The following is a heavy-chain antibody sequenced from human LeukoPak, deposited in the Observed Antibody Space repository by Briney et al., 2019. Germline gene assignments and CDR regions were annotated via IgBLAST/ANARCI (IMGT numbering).Heavy chain of an antibody. CDR3: ARDDWLQGPYYFDY. CDR1: GFTFSSYA. Sequence: GGSLRLSCAASGFTFSSYAMRWVRQAPGKGLEWVADISYVGSNKYYADSVKGRFTTSRDNSKNTLYLQMSSLRAEDSAVYYCARDDWLQGPYYFDYRGQGALVTASS. V-gene: IGHV3-30*04. D-gene: IGHD3-9*01. J-gene: IGHJ4*02. CDR2: ISYVGSNK.